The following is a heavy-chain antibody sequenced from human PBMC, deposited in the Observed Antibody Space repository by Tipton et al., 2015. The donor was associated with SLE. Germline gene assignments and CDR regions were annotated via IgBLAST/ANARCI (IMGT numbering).Heavy chain of an antibody. CDR2: IYSGGST. CDR1: GFTVSSNY. J-gene: IGHJ4*02. CDR3: ARGAVVVYAIDY. V-gene: IGHV3-66*01. Sequence: SLRLSCAASGFTVSSNYMSWVRQAPGKGLEWGSVIYSGGSTYYADSVKGRFTISRDNSKNTLYLQMNSLRAEDTAVYYCARGAVVVYAIDYWGQGTLVTVSS. D-gene: IGHD2-8*02.